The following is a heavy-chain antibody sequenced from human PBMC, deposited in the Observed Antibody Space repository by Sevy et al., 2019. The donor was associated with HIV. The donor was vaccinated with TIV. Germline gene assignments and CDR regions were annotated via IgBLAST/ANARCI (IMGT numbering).Heavy chain of an antibody. J-gene: IGHJ4*02. CDR2: ISSSSSTI. V-gene: IGHV3-48*02. Sequence: GGSLRLSCAASGFTFSSYSMNWVRQAPGKGLEWVSYISSSSSTIYYADSVKGRFTISRDNAKNSLYLKMNSLRDEDTAVYYCARDGSVLRYFDWLLSGPYDYWGQGTLVTVSS. CDR3: ARDGSVLRYFDWLLSGPYDY. CDR1: GFTFSSYS. D-gene: IGHD3-9*01.